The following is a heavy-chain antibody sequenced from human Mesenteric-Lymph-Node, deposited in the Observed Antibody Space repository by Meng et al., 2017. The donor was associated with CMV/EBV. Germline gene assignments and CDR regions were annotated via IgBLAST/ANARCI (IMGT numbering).Heavy chain of an antibody. V-gene: IGHV2-5*01. Sequence: CTFSGCSLRTREVAVGWIRQPPGEALEWLALIYWSDEIHYSPSLRSRGTITKDTSKNQVVLTMTSMDPVDTATYYCAHRFGGYFDYWGQGMLVTVSS. D-gene: IGHD3-16*01. CDR2: IYWSDEI. J-gene: IGHJ4*02. CDR3: AHRFGGYFDY. CDR1: GCSLRTREVA.